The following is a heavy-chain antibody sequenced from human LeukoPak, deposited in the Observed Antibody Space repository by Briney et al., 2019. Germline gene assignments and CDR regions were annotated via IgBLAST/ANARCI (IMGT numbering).Heavy chain of an antibody. J-gene: IGHJ4*02. CDR3: AREEGSRGYSYVDY. D-gene: IGHD5-18*01. Sequence: GGSLRLSCAASGFTFSSYSMNWVRQAPGKGLEWVSSISSSSYIYYADSVKGRFTISRDNAKNSLYLQMNSLRAEDTAVYYCAREEGSRGYSYVDYWGQGTLVTVSS. V-gene: IGHV3-21*01. CDR1: GFTFSSYS. CDR2: ISSSSYI.